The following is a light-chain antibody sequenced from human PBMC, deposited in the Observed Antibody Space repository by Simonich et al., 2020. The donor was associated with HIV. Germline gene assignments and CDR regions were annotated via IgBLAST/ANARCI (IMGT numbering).Light chain of an antibody. CDR3: QQYYSTSLT. J-gene: IGKJ2*01. CDR2: GAS. Sequence: EIVMTQSPATLSVSPGERTTPPCRASQSVSSNFAWYQQKPGQAPRLLIYGASTRATGIPARFSGSGSGTEFTLTISSMQSEDFAVYYCQQYYSTSLTFGQGTKLEIK. V-gene: IGKV3-15*01. CDR1: QSVSSN.